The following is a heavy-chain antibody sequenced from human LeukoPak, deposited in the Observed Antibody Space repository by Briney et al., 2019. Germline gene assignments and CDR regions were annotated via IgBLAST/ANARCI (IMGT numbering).Heavy chain of an antibody. CDR2: INTNTGNP. J-gene: IGHJ4*02. Sequence: GASVKVSYKASGYTFTSYAMNWVRQAPGQGLEWMGWINTNTGNPTYAQGFTGRFVFSLDTSVSTAYLQICSLKAEDTAVYYCARGGRYCSGTSCYRSRPYGYWGQGTLVTVSS. D-gene: IGHD2-2*01. V-gene: IGHV7-4-1*01. CDR1: GYTFTSYA. CDR3: ARGGRYCSGTSCYRSRPYGY.